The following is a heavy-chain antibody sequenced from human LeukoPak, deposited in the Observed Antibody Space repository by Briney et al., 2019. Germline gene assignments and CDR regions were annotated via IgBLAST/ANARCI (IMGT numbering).Heavy chain of an antibody. D-gene: IGHD3-22*01. CDR3: TRDYYDSSGYYPAGQD. J-gene: IGHJ1*01. Sequence: PGGSLRLSCTASGFTFGDYAMSWVRQAPGKGLEWVGFIRSKAYGGTTEYAASVKGRFTIPRDDSKSIAYLQMNSLKTEDTAVYYCTRDYYDSSGYYPAGQDWGQGTLVTVSS. CDR2: IRSKAYGGTT. V-gene: IGHV3-49*04. CDR1: GFTFGDYA.